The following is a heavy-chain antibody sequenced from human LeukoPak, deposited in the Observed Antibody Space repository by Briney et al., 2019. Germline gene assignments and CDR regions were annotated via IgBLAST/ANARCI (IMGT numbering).Heavy chain of an antibody. CDR3: ASTEISSSWNNAAFDI. D-gene: IGHD6-13*01. CDR2: IYYSGST. Sequence: SETLSLTCTVSGGSISSYYWSWIRQPPGKGLEWIGYIYYSGSTNYNPSLKSRVTISVDTSKNKFSLKLSSVTAADTAVYYCASTEISSSWNNAAFDIWGQGTMVTVSS. V-gene: IGHV4-59*08. J-gene: IGHJ3*02. CDR1: GGSISSYY.